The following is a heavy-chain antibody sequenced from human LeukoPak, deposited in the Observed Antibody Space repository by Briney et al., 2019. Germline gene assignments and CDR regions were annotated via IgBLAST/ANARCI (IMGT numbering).Heavy chain of an antibody. V-gene: IGHV4-38-2*02. CDR1: GYSISSGYY. CDR3: ARNVRRYVGGGSSTWNAYPYYMDV. CDR2: IYHSGST. D-gene: IGHD1-1*01. J-gene: IGHJ6*03. Sequence: SETLSLTCTVSGYSISSGYYWGWIRQPPGKGLEWIGSIYHSGSTYYNPSLKSRVTISVDTSKNQFSLKLSSVTAADTAVYYCARNVRRYVGGGSSTWNAYPYYMDVWGTGTTVIVSS.